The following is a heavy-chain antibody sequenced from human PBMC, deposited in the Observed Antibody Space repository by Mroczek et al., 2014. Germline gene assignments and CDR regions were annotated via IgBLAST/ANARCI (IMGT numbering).Heavy chain of an antibody. D-gene: IGHD4-17*01. CDR1: GGSISSGGYY. V-gene: IGHV4-31*03. CDR2: IYYSGST. CDR3: ARGYGDDYYYYGMDV. J-gene: IGHJ6*02. Sequence: QVQLQQWGPGLVKPSQTLSLTCTVSGGSISSGGYYWSWIRQHPGKGLEWIGYIYYSGSTYYNPSLKSRVTISVDTSKNQFSLKLSSVTAADTAVYYCARGYGDDYYYYGMDVWGQGTTVTVSS.